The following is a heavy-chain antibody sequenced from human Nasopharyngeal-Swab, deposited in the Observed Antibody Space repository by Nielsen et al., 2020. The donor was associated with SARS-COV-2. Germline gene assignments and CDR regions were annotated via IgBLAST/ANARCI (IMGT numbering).Heavy chain of an antibody. CDR1: GFTSDDYA. Sequence: GGSLRLSCAAPGFTSDDYAMHWAPQAPGKGLEWVSEISWNSRSIAYADSVKGRFTISRDNAKNSLYLQMNSLTTEDTALYYCAILVATDGYSDYWGQGTLVTVSS. V-gene: IGHV3-9*02. D-gene: IGHD5-12*01. J-gene: IGHJ4*02. CDR2: ISWNSRSI. CDR3: AILVATDGYSDY.